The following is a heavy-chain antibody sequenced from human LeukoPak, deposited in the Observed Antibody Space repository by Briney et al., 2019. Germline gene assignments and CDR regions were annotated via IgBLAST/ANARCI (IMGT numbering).Heavy chain of an antibody. V-gene: IGHV3-23*01. CDR2: ISGSGGRT. CDR3: AREDSGSYYSDY. Sequence: GSLRLSCAASGFTFSSYAVSWVRQAPGKGLEWVAVISGSGGRTYYADSVKGRFTISRDNSKNTLYLQMNSLRAEDTALYYCAREDSGSYYSDYWGQGTLVTVSS. J-gene: IGHJ4*02. D-gene: IGHD1-26*01. CDR1: GFTFSSYA.